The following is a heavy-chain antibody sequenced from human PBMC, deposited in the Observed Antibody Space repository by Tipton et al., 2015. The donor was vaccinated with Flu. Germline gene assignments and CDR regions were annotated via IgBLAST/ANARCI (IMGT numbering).Heavy chain of an antibody. CDR2: IYHSGST. CDR3: ARVDLKIVFGRVIVNWFDP. D-gene: IGHD3-16*02. J-gene: IGHJ5*02. CDR1: GGSISSYY. Sequence: TLSLTCTVSGGSISSYYWSWLRQSPGKGLEWIGYIYHSGSTYYTSSLKNRVTISFDTPKNQFSLQLTSVTAADTAVYYCARVDLKIVFGRVIVNWFDPWGQGTLVTVSS. V-gene: IGHV4-59*01.